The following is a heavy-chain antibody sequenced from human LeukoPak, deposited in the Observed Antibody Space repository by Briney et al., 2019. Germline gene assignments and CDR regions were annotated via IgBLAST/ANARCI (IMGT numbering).Heavy chain of an antibody. CDR1: GFTFSSHW. D-gene: IGHD2-2*01. V-gene: IGHV3-7*03. CDR3: ARDVSSRFDP. J-gene: IGHJ5*02. CDR2: INQGEGEK. Sequence: GGSLRLSCVDSGFTFSSHWMSWVRQAPGKGLEWVANINQGEGEKYYVDSVKGRFTNSRDNAKKSLFLQMNSLRAEDTAVYYCARDVSSRFDPWGQGTLVTVSS.